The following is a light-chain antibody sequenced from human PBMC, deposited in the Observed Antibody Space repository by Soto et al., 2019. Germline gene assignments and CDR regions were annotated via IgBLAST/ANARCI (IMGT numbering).Light chain of an antibody. V-gene: IGLV2-23*01. J-gene: IGLJ2*01. Sequence: QSALTQPASVSGSPGQSITISCTGTSSDFGSYNLVSWFQQYPGEAPKLIIYEASRRPSGVSNRFSASKSGNTASLTISGLHSEDEADYYCCSYAGSDTMIFGGGTQLTVL. CDR2: EAS. CDR1: SSDFGSYNL. CDR3: CSYAGSDTMI.